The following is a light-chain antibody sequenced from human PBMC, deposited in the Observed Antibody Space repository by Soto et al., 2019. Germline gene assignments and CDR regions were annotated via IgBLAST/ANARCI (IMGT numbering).Light chain of an antibody. Sequence: EIVLTQSPGTLSLSPGERATLSCRASQSVGDTYLAWYQQKPGQAPRLLMYSTSIRATGIPDRFSGSGSGTDFTLTISRLEPEDFAVYYCQQYGTSPLTFGGGTKVDIK. CDR2: STS. J-gene: IGKJ4*01. CDR1: QSVGDTY. CDR3: QQYGTSPLT. V-gene: IGKV3-20*01.